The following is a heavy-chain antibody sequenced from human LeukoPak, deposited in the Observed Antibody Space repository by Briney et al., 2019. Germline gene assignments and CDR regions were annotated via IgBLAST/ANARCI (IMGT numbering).Heavy chain of an antibody. CDR2: IIPIFGTA. V-gene: IGHV1-69*05. D-gene: IGHD3-22*01. CDR3: ASARYYYDSSGYYYSGLDAFDI. J-gene: IGHJ3*02. CDR1: GGTFSSYA. Sequence: ASVKVSCKASGGTFSSYAISWVRQAPGQGLEWMGGIIPIFGTANYAQKFQGRVTMTRDTSISTAYMELSRLRSDDTAVYYCASARYYYDSSGYYYSGLDAFDIWGQGTMVTVSS.